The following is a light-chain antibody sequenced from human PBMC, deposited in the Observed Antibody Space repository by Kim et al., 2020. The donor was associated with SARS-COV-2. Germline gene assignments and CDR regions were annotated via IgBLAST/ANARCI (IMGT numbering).Light chain of an antibody. CDR3: QQYYSTPYT. CDR1: QGVLYSSNNQHY. V-gene: IGKV4-1*01. Sequence: RATINCKSSQGVLYSSNNQHYLAWYQQKPGQPPKLLIYWASTREYGVPDRFSGSGSGTDFTLTISSLQAEDVAVYYCQQYYSTPYTFGQGTKLEI. J-gene: IGKJ2*01. CDR2: WAS.